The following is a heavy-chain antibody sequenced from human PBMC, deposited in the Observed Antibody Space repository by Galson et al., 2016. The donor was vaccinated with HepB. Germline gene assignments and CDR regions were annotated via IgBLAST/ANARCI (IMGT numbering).Heavy chain of an antibody. J-gene: IGHJ4*02. CDR3: AKDHDRGWSYDY. V-gene: IGHV3-7*03. Sequence: SLRLSCAASGFTFSRYWMAWVRQAPGKGLEWVANIKLDGSEKYYVDSVRGRFTISRDNAKNSLYLEMNSLRAEDTAVYYCAKDHDRGWSYDYWGQGILVTVSS. D-gene: IGHD2-15*01. CDR1: GFTFSRYW. CDR2: IKLDGSEK.